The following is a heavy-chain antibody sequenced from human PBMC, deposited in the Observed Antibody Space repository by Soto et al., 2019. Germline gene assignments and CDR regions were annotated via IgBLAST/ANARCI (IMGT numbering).Heavy chain of an antibody. Sequence: EVQLVESGGGLVQPGGSLRLSCAASGFTFSSYWMTWVRQAPGKGLQWVANIKQDGSEKYYVDSVKGRFTLSRDNAKSSLYLQMNSLRAEDTAVYYCATRLYDFWSGYIDAFDIWGQGTMVTVSS. CDR1: GFTFSSYW. V-gene: IGHV3-7*05. J-gene: IGHJ3*02. D-gene: IGHD3-3*01. CDR2: IKQDGSEK. CDR3: ATRLYDFWSGYIDAFDI.